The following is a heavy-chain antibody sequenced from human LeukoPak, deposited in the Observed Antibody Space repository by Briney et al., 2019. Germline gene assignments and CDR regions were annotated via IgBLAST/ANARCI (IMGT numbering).Heavy chain of an antibody. J-gene: IGHJ4*02. CDR1: GFTFSSYD. Sequence: GGSLRLSCAASGFTFSSYDMHWVRQAPGKGLEWVALILYDGSNKNYADSVNGRSTISRDNAKNSLYLQMNSLRAEDTAVYYCARHHYTIFGVVIMILDYWGQGTLVTVSS. CDR2: ILYDGSNK. V-gene: IGHV3-30*03. D-gene: IGHD3-3*01. CDR3: ARHHYTIFGVVIMILDY.